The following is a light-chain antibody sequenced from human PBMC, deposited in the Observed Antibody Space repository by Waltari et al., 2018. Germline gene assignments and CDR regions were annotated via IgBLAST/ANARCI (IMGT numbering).Light chain of an antibody. CDR3: QQYDNFPFT. Sequence: DIQMTQSPSSLSASAGDRVTITCQASQDLGNFLNWYQQKPGIAPNLLIYDASNLETGVPSRFSGSGSVTQFTFTITSLQSEDIATYYCQQYDNFPFTFGQGTKVEIK. CDR1: QDLGNF. CDR2: DAS. J-gene: IGKJ2*01. V-gene: IGKV1-33*01.